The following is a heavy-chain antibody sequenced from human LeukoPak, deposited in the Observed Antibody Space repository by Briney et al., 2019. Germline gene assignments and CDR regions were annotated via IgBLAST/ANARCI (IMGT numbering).Heavy chain of an antibody. CDR2: TEWDDDK. J-gene: IGHJ4*02. D-gene: IGHD2-2*01. CDR3: ARILCSITSCDADN. V-gene: IGHV2-70*11. Sequence: SAPTLVYPAQTLTLTCTFSGCSLRTRGMCVSWIRQPPGKDLEWLSRTEWDDDKYYTTSLKTRPTISKDTSQQPVVLPLSHMDPVDTATYYCARILCSITSCDADNWGQGTLVSVSS. CDR1: GCSLRTRGMC.